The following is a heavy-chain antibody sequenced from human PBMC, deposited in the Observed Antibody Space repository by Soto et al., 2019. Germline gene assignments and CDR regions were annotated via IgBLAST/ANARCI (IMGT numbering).Heavy chain of an antibody. CDR3: ARGPPIVGNTTPLDS. Sequence: SETLSLTCSVSVGSITNSNWWSCVRLPPAKGLEWIGDIYHAGSTKYNPSLERRVTISVDTSKNQFALTLTSVTAADTAVYFCARGPPIVGNTTPLDSWGRGTLVTVS. J-gene: IGHJ4*02. D-gene: IGHD1-26*01. V-gene: IGHV4-4*02. CDR2: IYHAGST. CDR1: VGSITNSNW.